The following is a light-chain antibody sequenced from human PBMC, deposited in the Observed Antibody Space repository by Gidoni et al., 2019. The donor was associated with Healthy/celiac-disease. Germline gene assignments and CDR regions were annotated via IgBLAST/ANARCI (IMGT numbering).Light chain of an antibody. CDR1: SSHIGAGYD. CDR3: QSYDSSLSDVV. CDR2: GNS. J-gene: IGLJ2*01. V-gene: IGLV1-40*01. Sequence: QSVLTPPPSVSGAPGQRVTISCTGSSSHIGAGYDVHWYQQLPGTAPKLLSYGNSNRPSGVPDRFSGSKSGTSASLAITGLQAEDEADYYCQSYDSSLSDVVFGGGTKLTVL.